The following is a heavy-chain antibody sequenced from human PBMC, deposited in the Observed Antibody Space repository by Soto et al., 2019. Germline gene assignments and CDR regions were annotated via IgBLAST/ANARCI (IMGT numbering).Heavy chain of an antibody. Sequence: EVQLVESGGGVVRPGGSLRLSCAASGFTFDDYGMSWVRQAPGKGLEWVSGINWNGGSTGYADSVKGRFTISRDNAKNSLYLQMNSLRAEDTAVYYCARDGLAYCGGDCYPDYWGQGTLVTVSS. J-gene: IGHJ4*02. V-gene: IGHV3-20*04. CDR1: GFTFDDYG. D-gene: IGHD2-21*02. CDR2: INWNGGST. CDR3: ARDGLAYCGGDCYPDY.